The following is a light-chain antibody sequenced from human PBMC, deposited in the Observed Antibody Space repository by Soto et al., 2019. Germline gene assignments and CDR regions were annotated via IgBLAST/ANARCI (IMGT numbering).Light chain of an antibody. V-gene: IGLV1-44*01. CDR3: AAWDDSLNGLWV. Sequence: QLVLTQPPSASGTPGQRVTISCSGSSSNIRSNTVNWYQQLPGTAPKLLIYSNNQRPSGVPDRFSGSKSGTSASLAISGLQSEDEADYYCAAWDDSLNGLWVFGGGTKLTVL. J-gene: IGLJ3*02. CDR1: SSNIRSNT. CDR2: SNN.